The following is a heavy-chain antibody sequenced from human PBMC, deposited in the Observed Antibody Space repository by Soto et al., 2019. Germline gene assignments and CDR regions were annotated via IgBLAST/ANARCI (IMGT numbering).Heavy chain of an antibody. CDR2: ISSSSSYI. CDR1: GFTFSSYS. CDR3: ARVMGIVVVPAAMIDY. V-gene: IGHV3-21*01. J-gene: IGHJ4*02. Sequence: VQLVESGGGLVKPGGSLRLSCAASGFTFSSYSMNWVRQAPGKGLEWVSSISSSSSYIYYADSVKGRFTISRDNAKNSLYLQMNSLRAEDTAVYYCARVMGIVVVPAAMIDYWGQGTLVTVSS. D-gene: IGHD2-2*01.